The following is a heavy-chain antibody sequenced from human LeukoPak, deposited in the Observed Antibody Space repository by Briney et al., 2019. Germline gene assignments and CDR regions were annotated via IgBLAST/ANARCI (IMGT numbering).Heavy chain of an antibody. J-gene: IGHJ5*02. V-gene: IGHV1-8*01. D-gene: IGHD3-3*01. CDR2: MNPNSGNT. Sequence: ASVKVSCKASGYTFTSYDINWVRQATGQGLEWMGWMNPNSGNTGYAQKFQGRVTMTRNTSISTAYMELSSLRSEDTAVYYCARGMDYDFWSGYYFWSDPWGQGTLVTVSS. CDR3: ARGMDYDFWSGYYFWSDP. CDR1: GYTFTSYD.